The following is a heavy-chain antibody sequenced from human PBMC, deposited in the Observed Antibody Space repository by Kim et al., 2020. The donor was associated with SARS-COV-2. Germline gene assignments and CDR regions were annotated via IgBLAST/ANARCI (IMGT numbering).Heavy chain of an antibody. J-gene: IGHJ5*02. CDR3: ARHIVRPVLRYFDWEINWFDP. V-gene: IGHV4-39*01. Sequence: SETLSLTCTVSGGSISSSSYYWGWIRQPPGKGLEWIGSIYYSGSTYYNPSLKSRVTISVDTSKNQFSLKLSSVTAADTAVYYCARHIVRPVLRYFDWEINWFDPWGQGTLVTVSS. CDR2: IYYSGST. D-gene: IGHD3-9*01. CDR1: GGSISSSSYY.